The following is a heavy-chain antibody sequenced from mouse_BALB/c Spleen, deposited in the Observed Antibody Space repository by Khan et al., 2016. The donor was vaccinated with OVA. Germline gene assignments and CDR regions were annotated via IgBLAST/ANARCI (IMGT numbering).Heavy chain of an antibody. D-gene: IGHD3-1*01. Sequence: EVELVESGGGLVQPGGSRKLSCAASGFTFSNFGMHWVRQAPEKGLEWVAYISSGSSTIFYADTVKGRFTISRDNPKNTLFLQMTRIGSEDPAMYYCARWRDSGFDYWGQGTTLTVSS. J-gene: IGHJ2*01. CDR1: GFTFSNFG. CDR2: ISSGSSTI. V-gene: IGHV5-17*02. CDR3: ARWRDSGFDY.